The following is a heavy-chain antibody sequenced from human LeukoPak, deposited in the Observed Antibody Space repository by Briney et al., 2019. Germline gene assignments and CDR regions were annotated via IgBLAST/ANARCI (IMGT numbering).Heavy chain of an antibody. J-gene: IGHJ4*02. V-gene: IGHV3-48*03. CDR2: ISRSATTI. Sequence: PGGSLRLSCAASGFTFSSYEMNWVRQAPGKVLEWVSSISRSATTIYYADSVKGRFTISRDNAKNSLYLQMNSLRAEDTAVYFCARVGALSSSWLLYWGQGTLVTVSS. D-gene: IGHD6-13*01. CDR1: GFTFSSYE. CDR3: ARVGALSSSWLLY.